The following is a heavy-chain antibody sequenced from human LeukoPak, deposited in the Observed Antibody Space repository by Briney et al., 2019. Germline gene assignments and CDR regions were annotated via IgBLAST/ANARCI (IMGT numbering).Heavy chain of an antibody. Sequence: ASVKVSCKASGYTFTSYDINWVRQATGQGLEWMGWMNPDSGKTGYAQKFQGRVTMTRNASISTAYMELSSLRSEDTAMYYCARGLHCSKANCRRGEWFDPWGQGTLVTVSS. CDR1: GYTFTSYD. CDR3: ARGLHCSKANCRRGEWFDP. D-gene: IGHD2-2*01. V-gene: IGHV1-8*01. J-gene: IGHJ5*02. CDR2: MNPDSGKT.